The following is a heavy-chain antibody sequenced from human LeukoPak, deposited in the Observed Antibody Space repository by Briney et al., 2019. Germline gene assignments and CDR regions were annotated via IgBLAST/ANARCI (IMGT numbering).Heavy chain of an antibody. V-gene: IGHV3-66*01. CDR2: IYSGGST. J-gene: IGHJ4*02. Sequence: GGSLRLSCAASGFTFSSYAMSWVRQAPGKGLEWVSVIYSGGSTYYADSVKGRFTISRDNSKNTLYLQMNSLRAEDTAVYYCASLYGDYDPQVSDYWGQGTLVTVSS. CDR1: GFTFSSYA. CDR3: ASLYGDYDPQVSDY. D-gene: IGHD4-17*01.